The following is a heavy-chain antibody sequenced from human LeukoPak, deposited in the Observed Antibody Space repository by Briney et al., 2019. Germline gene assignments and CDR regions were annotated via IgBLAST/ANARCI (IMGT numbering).Heavy chain of an antibody. J-gene: IGHJ4*02. D-gene: IGHD4-17*01. CDR2: ISGSGGST. CDR3: AKGKPSMTTVTYFDY. Sequence: GGSLRLSCAASGFTFSSYAVSWVRQAPGKGLEWVTAISGSGGSTYYADSVKGRFTISRDNSKNTLYLQMNSLRAEDTAVYYCAKGKPSMTTVTYFDYWGQGTLVTVSS. V-gene: IGHV3-23*01. CDR1: GFTFSSYA.